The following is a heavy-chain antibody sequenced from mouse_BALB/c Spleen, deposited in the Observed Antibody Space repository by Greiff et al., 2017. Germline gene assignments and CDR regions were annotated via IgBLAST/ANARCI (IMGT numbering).Heavy chain of an antibody. J-gene: IGHJ4*01. CDR2: ISSGGGST. V-gene: IGHV5-12-1*01. D-gene: IGHD1-1*01. Sequence: EVKLMESGGGLVKPGGSLKLSCAASGFAFSSYDMSWVRQTPEKRLEWVAYISSGGGSTYYPDTVKGRFTISRDNAKNTLYLQMSSLKSEDTAMYYCARHSYGRGAMDYWGQGTSVTVSS. CDR1: GFAFSSYD. CDR3: ARHSYGRGAMDY.